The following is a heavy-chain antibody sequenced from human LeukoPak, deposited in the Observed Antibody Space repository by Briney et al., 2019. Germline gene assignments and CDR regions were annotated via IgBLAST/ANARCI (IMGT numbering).Heavy chain of an antibody. CDR3: AGPWEKQWLVLHDAFDI. Sequence: PSETLSLTCAVYGGSFSGYYWSWIRQPPGKGLEWIGEINHSGSTYYNPSLKSRVTISVDTSKNQFSLKLSSVTAADTAVYYCAGPWEKQWLVLHDAFDIWGQGTMVTVSS. V-gene: IGHV4-34*01. CDR1: GGSFSGYY. J-gene: IGHJ3*02. D-gene: IGHD6-19*01. CDR2: INHSGST.